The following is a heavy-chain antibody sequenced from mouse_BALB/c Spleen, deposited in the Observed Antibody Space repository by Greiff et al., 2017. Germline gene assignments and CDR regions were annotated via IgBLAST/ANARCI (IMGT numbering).Heavy chain of an antibody. Sequence: EVQVVESGGGLVKLGGSLKLSCAASGFTFSSYYMSWVRQTPEKRLELVAAINSNGGSTYYPDTVKGRFTISRDNAKNTLYLQMSSLKSEDTALYYCARQGYGSSSAWFAYWGQGTLVTVSA. CDR3: ARQGYGSSSAWFAY. CDR1: GFTFSSYY. D-gene: IGHD1-1*01. CDR2: INSNGGST. J-gene: IGHJ3*01. V-gene: IGHV5-6-2*01.